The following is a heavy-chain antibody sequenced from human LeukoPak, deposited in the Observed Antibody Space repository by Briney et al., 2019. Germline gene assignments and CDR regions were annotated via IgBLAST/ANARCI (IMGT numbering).Heavy chain of an antibody. Sequence: PSDTLSLTCTVSGDSIRSYHWSWIRQPPGKGLEWIGHIHYSGRTNYNPSLRSRVTISVDTSKNQFSLKLTSVTAADTAVYYCAKHEGTAGPFDSWGQGTLVTVSS. D-gene: IGHD6-13*01. J-gene: IGHJ4*02. CDR1: GDSIRSYH. V-gene: IGHV4-59*08. CDR2: IHYSGRT. CDR3: AKHEGTAGPFDS.